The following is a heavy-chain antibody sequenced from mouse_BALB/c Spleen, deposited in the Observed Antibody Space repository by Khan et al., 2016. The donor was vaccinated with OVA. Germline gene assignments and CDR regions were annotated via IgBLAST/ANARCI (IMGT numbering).Heavy chain of an antibody. CDR1: GYTFTSYW. D-gene: IGHD1-1*01. CDR3: ARIKNIVATYFDY. V-gene: IGHV1S81*02. CDR2: INPTNGRT. Sequence: QVQLQQPGAELVKAGASVKMSCKASGYTFTSYWMHWVKQRLGQGLEWFAEINPTNGRTYYNEKFKSKATLTVDKSSSTAYMLLSSPTFEDSAVYYCARIKNIVATYFDYWGQGTTVTVSS. J-gene: IGHJ2*01.